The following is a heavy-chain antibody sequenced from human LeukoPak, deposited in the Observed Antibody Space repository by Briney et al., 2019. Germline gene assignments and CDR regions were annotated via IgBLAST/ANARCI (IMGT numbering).Heavy chain of an antibody. CDR3: VRERILSDDKSTFDI. V-gene: IGHV3-7*01. J-gene: IGHJ3*02. Sequence: PGGSLRLSCVASGLSFSSVWMSWVRQAPGKGLEWVANIKEDGSEKYYVDSVKGRFTISRDNAKNSLYLQVNSLRAEDTAMYYCVRERILSDDKSTFDIWGQGTKVTVSS. D-gene: IGHD3-9*01. CDR2: IKEDGSEK. CDR1: GLSFSSVW.